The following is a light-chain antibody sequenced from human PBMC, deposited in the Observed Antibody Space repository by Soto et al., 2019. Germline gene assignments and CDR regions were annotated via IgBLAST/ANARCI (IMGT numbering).Light chain of an antibody. CDR2: AGTGGIVG. CDR3: GADHGSGSNFVV. J-gene: IGLJ2*01. CDR1: SGYSDYK. Sequence: QTVVSQPPSASASLGASVTLTCTLSSGYSDYKVDWYQQRPGKGPQFVMRAGTGGIVGSRGAGIPDRFSALGSGLIRYLIIKNIQEEDEGDYHCGADHGSGSNFVVFGGGTQLTVL. V-gene: IGLV9-49*01.